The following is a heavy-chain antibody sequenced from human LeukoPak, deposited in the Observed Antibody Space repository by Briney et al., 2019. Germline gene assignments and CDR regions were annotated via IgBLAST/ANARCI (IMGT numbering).Heavy chain of an antibody. V-gene: IGHV1-18*01. Sequence: GASLKISCKASGYTFTSYGISWVRQAPGQGLEWRGWISTYNGETKYARNLQGRVTMTTDASTSTAYMELTSLQSDDTPVNNCARVSRSGKEYSGGQGPLVTVS. J-gene: IGHJ4*02. CDR3: ARVSRSGKEYS. CDR2: ISTYNGET. D-gene: IGHD2/OR15-2a*01. CDR1: GYTFTSYG.